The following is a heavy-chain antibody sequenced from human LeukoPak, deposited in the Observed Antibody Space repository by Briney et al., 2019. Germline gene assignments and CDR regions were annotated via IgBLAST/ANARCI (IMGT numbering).Heavy chain of an antibody. CDR3: ARGSVDIVVVPTAHYYYYMDV. V-gene: IGHV4-34*01. D-gene: IGHD2-2*01. J-gene: IGHJ6*03. Sequence: PSETLSLTCAVYGGSFSGYYWSWTRQPPGKGLEWIGEINHSGSTNYNPSLKSRVTISVDTSKNQFSLKLSSVTAADTAVYYCARGSVDIVVVPTAHYYYYMDVWGKGTTVTVSS. CDR1: GGSFSGYY. CDR2: INHSGST.